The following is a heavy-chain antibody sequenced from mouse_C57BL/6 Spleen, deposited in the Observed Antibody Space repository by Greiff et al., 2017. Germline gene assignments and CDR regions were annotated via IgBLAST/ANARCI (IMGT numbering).Heavy chain of an antibody. D-gene: IGHD2-4*01. CDR2: IYPGDGDT. J-gene: IGHJ3*01. Sequence: VQLQQSGPELVKPGASVKISCKASGYAFSSSWMNWVKQRPGKGLEWIGRIYPGDGDTNYNGKFKGKATLTADKSSSTAYLQLSSLTSEDSAVYFCAIRGSFYDYDSFAYWGQGTLHTVSA. CDR3: AIRGSFYDYDSFAY. CDR1: GYAFSSSW. V-gene: IGHV1-82*01.